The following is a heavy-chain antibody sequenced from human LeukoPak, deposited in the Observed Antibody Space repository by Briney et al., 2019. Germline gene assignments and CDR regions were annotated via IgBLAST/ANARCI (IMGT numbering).Heavy chain of an antibody. J-gene: IGHJ4*02. V-gene: IGHV4-59*01. CDR3: AREYGSGSSPSFDY. Sequence: SETLSLTCTVSGGSISSYYWSWIRQPPGKGLEWIGYIYYTGSTNYNPSLKSRVTITVDTSKNQFSLNLSSVTAADTAVDYCAREYGSGSSPSFDYWGQGTLVTVTS. D-gene: IGHD3-10*01. CDR2: IYYTGST. CDR1: GGSISSYY.